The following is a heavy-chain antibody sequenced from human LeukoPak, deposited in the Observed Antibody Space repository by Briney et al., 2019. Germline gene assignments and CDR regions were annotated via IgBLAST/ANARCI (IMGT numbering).Heavy chain of an antibody. J-gene: IGHJ2*01. V-gene: IGHV3-21*01. Sequence: GGSLRLSCADSGFTFSNYNMNWVRQAPGKAMEWVSSITSSGTYTFYADSVKGRFTISRDNAKNSLYLQMDSLGPEDTAVYYCAGSDATGYIPREWDYWYFDLWGRGTLVTVSS. D-gene: IGHD3-9*01. CDR1: GFTFSNYN. CDR3: AGSDATGYIPREWDYWYFDL. CDR2: ITSSGTYT.